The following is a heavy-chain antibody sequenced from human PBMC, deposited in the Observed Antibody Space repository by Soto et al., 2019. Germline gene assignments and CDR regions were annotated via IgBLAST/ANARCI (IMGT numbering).Heavy chain of an antibody. CDR2: IIPIFGTA. D-gene: IGHD2-2*01. CDR1: GGTFSSYA. J-gene: IGHJ6*02. Sequence: QVQLVQSGAEVKKPGSSVKVSCKASGGTFSSYAISWVRQAPGQGLEWMGGIIPIFGTANYAQKFQGRVTITADESTSTAYMELSSLRSEDTAVYYCARDPCSRTSCYSPYYYYGMDVWGQGTTVTVSS. CDR3: ARDPCSRTSCYSPYYYYGMDV. V-gene: IGHV1-69*01.